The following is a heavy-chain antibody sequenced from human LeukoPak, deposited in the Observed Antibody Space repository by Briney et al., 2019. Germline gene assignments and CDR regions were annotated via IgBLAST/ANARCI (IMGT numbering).Heavy chain of an antibody. Sequence: GGSLRLSCAASGFTFSSYWMSWVRQAPGKGLEWVANLKQDGNQKYYVDSVKGRFTISRDNAKNSLYLQENSLRAEDTAVYYCANDGYWRFDFWGQGTMVTVSS. V-gene: IGHV3-7*01. CDR1: GFTFSSYW. D-gene: IGHD6-25*01. J-gene: IGHJ4*02. CDR3: ANDGYWRFDF. CDR2: LKQDGNQK.